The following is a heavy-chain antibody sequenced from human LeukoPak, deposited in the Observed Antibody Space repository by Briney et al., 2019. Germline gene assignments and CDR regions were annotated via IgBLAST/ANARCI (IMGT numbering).Heavy chain of an antibody. V-gene: IGHV3-30*02. J-gene: IGHJ4*02. CDR3: AGKQWLVSNFDY. D-gene: IGHD6-19*01. CDR1: GFHFSSYG. Sequence: GGSLRLSCAASGFHFSSYGMHWVRQAPGKGLVWVAFIRHDGRNKYFADSVKGRFTISRDNAKNSLYLQMNSLRAEDTAVYYCAGKQWLVSNFDYWGQGSLVTVSS. CDR2: IRHDGRNK.